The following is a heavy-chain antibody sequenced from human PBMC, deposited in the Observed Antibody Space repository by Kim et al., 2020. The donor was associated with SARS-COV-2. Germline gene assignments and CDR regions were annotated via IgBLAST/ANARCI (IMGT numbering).Heavy chain of an antibody. J-gene: IGHJ5*02. D-gene: IGHD3-10*01. Sequence: SETLSLTCTVSGGSISSGGYYWSWIRQHPGKGLEWIGYIYYSGSTYYNPSLKSRVTISVDTSKNQFSLKLSSVTAADTAVYYCARDLRRFGEKGNWFDPWGQGTLVTVSS. CDR3: ARDLRRFGEKGNWFDP. V-gene: IGHV4-31*03. CDR2: IYYSGST. CDR1: GGSISSGGYY.